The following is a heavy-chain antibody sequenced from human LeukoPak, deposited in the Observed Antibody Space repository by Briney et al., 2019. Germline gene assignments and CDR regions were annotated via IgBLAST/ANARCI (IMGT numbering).Heavy chain of an antibody. J-gene: IGHJ4*02. V-gene: IGHV3-64*01. CDR3: ARASPPKRYYDILTGAHFDY. Sequence: GGSLRLSCAASGFTFSSYAMSWVRQAPGKGLEYVSAISSNGGSTYYANSVKGRFTISRDNSKNTLYLQMGSLRAEDMAVYYCARASPPKRYYDILTGAHFDYWGQGTLVTVSS. CDR2: ISSNGGST. D-gene: IGHD3-9*01. CDR1: GFTFSSYA.